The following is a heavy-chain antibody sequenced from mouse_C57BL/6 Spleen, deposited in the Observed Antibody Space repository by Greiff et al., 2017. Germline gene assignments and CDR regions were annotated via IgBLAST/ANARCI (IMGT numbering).Heavy chain of an antibody. D-gene: IGHD2-5*01. J-gene: IGHJ4*01. CDR1: GFTFSNYW. CDR3: TAPSSNYYAMDY. Sequence: EVKLQESGGGLVQPGGSMKLSCVASGFTFSNYWMNWVRQSPEKGLEWVAQIRLKSDNYATHYAESVKGRFTISRDDSKSSVYLQMNNLRAEDTGIYYCTAPSSNYYAMDYWGQGTSVTVSS. V-gene: IGHV6-3*01. CDR2: IRLKSDNYAT.